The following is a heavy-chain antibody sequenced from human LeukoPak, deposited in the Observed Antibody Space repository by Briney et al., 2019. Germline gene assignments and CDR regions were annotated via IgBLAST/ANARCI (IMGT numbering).Heavy chain of an antibody. J-gene: IGHJ5*02. CDR2: ISSGGGST. Sequence: GGSLRLSCAASGFNFTNYAMNWVRQAPGRGLEWVSLISSGGGSTYYAGSVKGRFTISRDNSKNTLYLQMNSLRAEDTAIYYCAKDGPTAIPSWFDPWGQGTLVTVSS. D-gene: IGHD2-21*02. CDR1: GFNFTNYA. V-gene: IGHV3-23*01. CDR3: AKDGPTAIPSWFDP.